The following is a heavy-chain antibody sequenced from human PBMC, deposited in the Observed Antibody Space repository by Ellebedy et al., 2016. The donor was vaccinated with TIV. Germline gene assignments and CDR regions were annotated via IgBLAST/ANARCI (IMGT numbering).Heavy chain of an antibody. CDR1: GDSISNGFW. J-gene: IGHJ4*02. D-gene: IGHD3-9*01. CDR3: ATQATGHYNFDY. Sequence: SETLSLTCAVSGDSISNGFWWSWVRPPPGKGLEWIGEVYHRGNTNYNPSLKSRATISVDKSQNQFSLRLTSVTAADTAVYYYATQATGHYNFDYWGQGTLVTVSS. V-gene: IGHV4-4*02. CDR2: VYHRGNT.